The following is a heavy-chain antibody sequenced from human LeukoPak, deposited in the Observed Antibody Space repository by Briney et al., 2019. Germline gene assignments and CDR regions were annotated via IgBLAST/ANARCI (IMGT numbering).Heavy chain of an antibody. CDR2: INHSGST. Sequence: SETLSLTCTVSGGSISSSTYYWDWIRQPPGKGLEWIGEINHSGSTNYNPSLKSRVTISVDTSKNQFSLKLSSVTAADTAVYFCARGPPTDYYDSSGFYYVFDYWGQGTLVTVSS. D-gene: IGHD3-22*01. J-gene: IGHJ4*02. CDR3: ARGPPTDYYDSSGFYYVFDY. V-gene: IGHV4-39*07. CDR1: GGSISSSTYY.